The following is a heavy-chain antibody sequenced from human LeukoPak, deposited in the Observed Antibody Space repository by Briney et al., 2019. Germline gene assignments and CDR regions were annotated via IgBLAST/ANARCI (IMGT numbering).Heavy chain of an antibody. CDR3: AKDRIFGVVTYYFDY. CDR2: ISGSGGST. CDR1: GFTFSSYA. J-gene: IGHJ4*02. D-gene: IGHD3-3*01. V-gene: IGHV3-23*01. Sequence: GGSLRLSCAASGFTFSSYAMSWVRQAPGKGLEWVSAISGSGGSTYYADSVKGRFTISRDNSRSTLYLQMNSLRAEDTAVYYCAKDRIFGVVTYYFDYWGQGTLVTVSS.